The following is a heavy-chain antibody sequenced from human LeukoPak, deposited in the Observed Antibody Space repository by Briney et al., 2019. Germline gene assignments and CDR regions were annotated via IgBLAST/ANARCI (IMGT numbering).Heavy chain of an antibody. Sequence: GGSLRLSCAASGFTFSNYGMLWVRQAPGKGLEWVAFIQYDGTNRYYADSVKGRFTVSRDNSKNTLYLQMNSLRAEDTAVYYCAKGDYDILTGYGYWGQGTLVTVSS. CDR1: GFTFSNYG. D-gene: IGHD3-9*01. V-gene: IGHV3-30*02. CDR3: AKGDYDILTGYGY. J-gene: IGHJ4*02. CDR2: IQYDGTNR.